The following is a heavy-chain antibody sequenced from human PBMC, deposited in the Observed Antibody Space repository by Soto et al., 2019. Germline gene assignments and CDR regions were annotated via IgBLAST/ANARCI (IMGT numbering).Heavy chain of an antibody. V-gene: IGHV4-34*01. D-gene: IGHD4-17*01. J-gene: IGHJ4*02. CDR3: ARGGYTVYYFDY. CDR2: INHSGST. Sequence: SETLSLTCAVYGGSFSGYYWSWIRQPPGKGLEWIGEINHSGSTNYNPSLKSRVTISVDTSKNQFSLKLSSVTAADTAVYYCARGGYTVYYFDYWGQGTLVTVSS. CDR1: GGSFSGYY.